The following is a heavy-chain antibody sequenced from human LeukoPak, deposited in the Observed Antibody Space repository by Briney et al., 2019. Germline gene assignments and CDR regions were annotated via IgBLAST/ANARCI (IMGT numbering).Heavy chain of an antibody. CDR1: GGSFSGYY. D-gene: IGHD2-2*01. J-gene: IGHJ6*03. Sequence: SETLSRTCAVYGGSFSGYYWSWIRQPPGKGLEWIGEINHSGSTNYNPSLKSRVTISVDTSKNQFSLKLSSVTAADTAVYYCARLVSAAGNYYYYYMDVWGKGTTVTVSS. CDR2: INHSGST. V-gene: IGHV4-34*01. CDR3: ARLVSAAGNYYYYYMDV.